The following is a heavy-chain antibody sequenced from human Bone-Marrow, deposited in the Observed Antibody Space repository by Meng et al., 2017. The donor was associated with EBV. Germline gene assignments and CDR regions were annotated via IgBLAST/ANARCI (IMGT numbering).Heavy chain of an antibody. CDR1: GGSFSGYY. V-gene: IGHV4-34*01. CDR3: ARARVGATRGTYFDY. Sequence: QVHLLQWGEGLLKPSETLSLTCAVYGGSFSGYYWSWIRQPPGKGLEWIGEINHSGSTNYNPSLKSRVTISVDTSKNQFSLKLSSVTAADTAVYYCARARVGATRGTYFDYWGQGTLVTVSS. CDR2: INHSGST. D-gene: IGHD1-26*01. J-gene: IGHJ4*02.